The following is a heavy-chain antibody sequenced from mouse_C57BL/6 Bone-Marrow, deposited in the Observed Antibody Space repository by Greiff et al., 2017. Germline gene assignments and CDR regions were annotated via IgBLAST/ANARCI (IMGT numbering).Heavy chain of an antibody. J-gene: IGHJ2*01. CDR3: ARCDGYLYYFDY. CDR1: GYAFSSSW. Sequence: VKLQESGPELVKPGASVKISCKASGYAFSSSWMNWVKQRPGKGLEWIGRIYPGDGDTNYNGKFKGKATLTADKSSSTAYMQLSSLTSEDSAVYFCARCDGYLYYFDYWGQGTTLTVSS. V-gene: IGHV1-82*01. CDR2: IYPGDGDT. D-gene: IGHD2-3*01.